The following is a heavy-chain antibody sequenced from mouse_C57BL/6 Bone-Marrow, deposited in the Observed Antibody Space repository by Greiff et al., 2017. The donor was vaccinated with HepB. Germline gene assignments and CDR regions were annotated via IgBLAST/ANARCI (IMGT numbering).Heavy chain of an antibody. D-gene: IGHD1-1*01. V-gene: IGHV14-1*01. Sequence: EVQLQQSGAELVRPGASVKLSCTASGFNIKDYYMHWVKQRPEQGLEWIGRIDPEDGDTEYAPKFQGKATMTADTSSNTAYLQLSSLTSEDTAVYYCTTSSYYYGSDYAMDYWGQGTSVTVSS. CDR3: TTSSYYYGSDYAMDY. CDR2: IDPEDGDT. J-gene: IGHJ4*01. CDR1: GFNIKDYY.